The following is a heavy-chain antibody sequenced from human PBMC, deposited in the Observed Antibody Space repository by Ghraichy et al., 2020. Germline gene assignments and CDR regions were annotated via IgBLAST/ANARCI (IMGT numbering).Heavy chain of an antibody. CDR1: GFTFSDYY. CDR2: ISSSGSTR. V-gene: IGHV3-11*01. Sequence: GGSLRLSCAASGFTFSDYYMSWIRQAPGKGLEWLSYISSSGSTRYYAGSVKGRFTISRDNAKNSLYLQMNSLRAEDTAVYYCARGYDFWSGNSYSGAFDIWGQGTMVTVSS. J-gene: IGHJ3*02. D-gene: IGHD3/OR15-3a*01. CDR3: ARGYDFWSGNSYSGAFDI.